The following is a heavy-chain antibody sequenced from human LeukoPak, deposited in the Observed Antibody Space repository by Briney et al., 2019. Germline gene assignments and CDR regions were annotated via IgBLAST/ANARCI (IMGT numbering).Heavy chain of an antibody. Sequence: GSLRLSCAASGFTFDDYAMHWVRQAPGKGLEWVSLISWDGGSTYYADAVKGRFTVSRDNSKNSLYLQMNSLRTEDTALYYCAKGGYGSGTWEMGIDYWGQGTLVTVSS. J-gene: IGHJ4*02. CDR2: ISWDGGST. CDR1: GFTFDDYA. D-gene: IGHD3-10*01. V-gene: IGHV3-43*01. CDR3: AKGGYGSGTWEMGIDY.